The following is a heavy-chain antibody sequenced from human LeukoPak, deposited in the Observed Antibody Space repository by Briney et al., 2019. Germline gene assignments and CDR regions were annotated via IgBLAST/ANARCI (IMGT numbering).Heavy chain of an antibody. CDR3: ARGGSRYYDSSGYYYDY. D-gene: IGHD3-22*01. CDR1: GYTFTGYY. J-gene: IGHJ4*02. CDR2: INPNSGGA. V-gene: IGHV1-2*02. Sequence: ASVKVSCKASGYTFTGYYMHWVRQAPGQGLEWMGWINPNSGGANYAQKFQGRVTMTRDTSISTAYMELSRLRSDDTAVYYCARGGSRYYDSSGYYYDYWGQGTLVTVSS.